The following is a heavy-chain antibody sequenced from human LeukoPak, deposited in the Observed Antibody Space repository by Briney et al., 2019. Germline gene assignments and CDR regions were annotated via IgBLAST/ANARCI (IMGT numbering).Heavy chain of an antibody. V-gene: IGHV3-9*01. CDR3: AKAGLYSGSYSDYFDY. CDR2: ISWNSGSI. J-gene: IGHJ4*02. Sequence: GGSLRLSCAASGFTFDDYAMHWVRQAPGKGLEWVSGISWNSGSIGYADSVKGRFTTSRDNAKNSLYLQMNSLRAEDTALYYCAKAGLYSGSYSDYFDYRGQGTLVTVSS. D-gene: IGHD1-26*01. CDR1: GFTFDDYA.